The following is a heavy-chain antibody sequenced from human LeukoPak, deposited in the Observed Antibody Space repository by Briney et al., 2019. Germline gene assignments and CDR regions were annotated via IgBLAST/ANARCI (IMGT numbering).Heavy chain of an antibody. Sequence: ASVKVSCKASGYTFTSYGISWVRQAPGQGLEWMGWISAYNGNTNYAQKLQGRVTMTTDTSTSTAYMELRSLRSDDTAVYYCARDLRVGYYYYGMDVWGQGTTVTVSS. J-gene: IGHJ6*02. CDR3: ARDLRVGYYYYGMDV. D-gene: IGHD1-26*01. CDR2: ISAYNGNT. V-gene: IGHV1-18*01. CDR1: GYTFTSYG.